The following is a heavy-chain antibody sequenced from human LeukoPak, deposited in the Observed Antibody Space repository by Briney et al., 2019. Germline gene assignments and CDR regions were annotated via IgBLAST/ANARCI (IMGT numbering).Heavy chain of an antibody. J-gene: IGHJ4*02. CDR2: IWYEGRTK. CDR3: AREGIYLKSSLEY. CDR1: GFTFSSYA. Sequence: RAGGSLRLSCAASGFTFSSYAMSWVRQAPGKGLEWVASIWYEGRTKYYIDSVKGRFTISRDNSRNTLNLQMNSLRAEDTAMYYCAREGIYLKSSLEYWGQGIPVTVSS. V-gene: IGHV3-33*08. D-gene: IGHD5-12*01.